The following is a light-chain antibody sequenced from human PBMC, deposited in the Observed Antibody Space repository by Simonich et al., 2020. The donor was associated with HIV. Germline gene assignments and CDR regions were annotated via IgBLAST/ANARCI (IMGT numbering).Light chain of an antibody. CDR3: QVWDSSSDHAV. CDR1: NIGSKS. CDR2: DDS. J-gene: IGLJ7*01. Sequence: SYVLTQPPSVSVAPGKTARITCGGNNIGSKSVDWYQQKPGQASVVVIYDDSDRPSGIPERFSGSSSRNTATLTISWVEDGDEADYYCQVWDSSSDHAVFGGGTQLTVL. V-gene: IGLV3-21*04.